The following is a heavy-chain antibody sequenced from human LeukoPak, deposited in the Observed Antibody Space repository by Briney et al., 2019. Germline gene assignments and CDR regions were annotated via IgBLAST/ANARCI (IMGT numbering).Heavy chain of an antibody. CDR2: IKHDGSEK. Sequence: GGSLRLSCAASGFTFSTSWMSWVRQAPGKGLEWVANIKHDGSEKNFVDSVKGRFTISRDNAKNSLYLQMNSLRAEDTAVYYCVTDYGGSSGAFDIWGQGTMVTVSS. CDR1: GFTFSTSW. J-gene: IGHJ3*02. V-gene: IGHV3-7*01. D-gene: IGHD4-23*01. CDR3: VTDYGGSSGAFDI.